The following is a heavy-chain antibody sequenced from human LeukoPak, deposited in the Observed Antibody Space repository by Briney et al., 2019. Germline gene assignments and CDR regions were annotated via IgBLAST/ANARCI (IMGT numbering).Heavy chain of an antibody. CDR2: IDSYNSI. J-gene: IGHJ4*02. Sequence: PGGSLRLSCAASGFIFSSYAMSWVRQAPGKGLEWVSSIDSYNSIYYADSLKGRFTISRDNAKNSLYLQMNSLRAEDTAIYYCARYASFKYSGTYYYDYWGQGTLVSVSS. V-gene: IGHV3-69-1*02. CDR1: GFIFSSYA. D-gene: IGHD1-26*01. CDR3: ARYASFKYSGTYYYDY.